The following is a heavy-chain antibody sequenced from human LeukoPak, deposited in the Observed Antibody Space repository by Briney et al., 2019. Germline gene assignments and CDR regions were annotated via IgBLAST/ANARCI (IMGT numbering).Heavy chain of an antibody. V-gene: IGHV3-23*01. CDR2: TSASGGRT. CDR1: GFTFDSYD. D-gene: IGHD1-1*01. J-gene: IGHJ3*02. Sequence: GGSLRLSCAASGFTFDSYDMSWVRQAPGKGLEWVSGTSASGGRTYYADSVKGRFTISRENAKNSLYLQMNSLRAGDTAVYYCARGYTGYAFDIWGQGTMVTVSS. CDR3: ARGYTGYAFDI.